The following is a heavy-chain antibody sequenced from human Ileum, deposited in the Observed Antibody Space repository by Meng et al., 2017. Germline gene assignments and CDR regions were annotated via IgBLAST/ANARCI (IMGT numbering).Heavy chain of an antibody. CDR2: IEGNGRHI. D-gene: IGHD3-10*01. J-gene: IGHJ4*02. V-gene: IGHV3-7*01. CDR1: GFPFSTYW. Sequence: GGSLRLSCAASGFPFSTYWMSWVRQAPGKGLEWVANIEGNGRHIYYVDSVKGRFVISRDNAKSSLYLQMNSLRVEDTAVYYCVYLVGSGSYYPPTHFWGQGTLVTVSS. CDR3: VYLVGSGSYYPPTHF.